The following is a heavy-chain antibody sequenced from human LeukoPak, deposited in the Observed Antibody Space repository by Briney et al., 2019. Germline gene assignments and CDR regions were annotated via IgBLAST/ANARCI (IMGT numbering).Heavy chain of an antibody. CDR3: AKVRLGYCSGGSCSRGGTPMDV. V-gene: IGHV7-4-1*02. D-gene: IGHD2-15*01. CDR1: GYTFTSYA. CDR2: INTNTGNP. Sequence: ASVKVSCKASGYTFTSYAMNWVRQAPGQGLEWMGWINTNTGNPTYAQGFTGRFVFSLDTSVSTAYLQISSLKAEDTAVYYCAKVRLGYCSGGSCSRGGTPMDVWGKGTTVTISS. J-gene: IGHJ6*03.